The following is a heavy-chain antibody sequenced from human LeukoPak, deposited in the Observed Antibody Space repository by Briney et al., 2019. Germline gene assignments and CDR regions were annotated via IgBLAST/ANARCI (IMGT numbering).Heavy chain of an antibody. V-gene: IGHV4-61*01. CDR1: VGSVSRGSYY. CDR3: ARVPGGGTAAN. J-gene: IGHJ3*01. D-gene: IGHD1-7*01. Sequence: KPSETLSLTCTVSVGSVSRGSYYWSWVRQPPGEGLDWIGYIHYSGRTNYSPSRKSRVTISVDTSKNQISLKLSSVTAADTAVYYCARVPGGGTAANWGQGTMVTVSS. CDR2: IHYSGRT.